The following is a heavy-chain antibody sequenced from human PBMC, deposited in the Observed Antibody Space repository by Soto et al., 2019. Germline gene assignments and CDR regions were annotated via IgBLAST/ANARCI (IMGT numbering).Heavy chain of an antibody. J-gene: IGHJ3*01. V-gene: IGHV1-8*01. Sequence: ASVKVSCKASGYTFSSYDINWVRQATGQGPEWTGWMNPYTGHTDYAEKFQGRVSMTRNTSISTAYMELSSLRYDDAAVYYCARDSGKRGNAFDFWGQGTTVTVSS. CDR2: MNPYTGHT. CDR3: ARDSGKRGNAFDF. D-gene: IGHD3-10*01. CDR1: GYTFSSYD.